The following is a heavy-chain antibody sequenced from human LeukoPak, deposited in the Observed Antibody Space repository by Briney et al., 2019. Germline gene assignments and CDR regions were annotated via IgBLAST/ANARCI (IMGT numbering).Heavy chain of an antibody. V-gene: IGHV3-74*01. D-gene: IGHD2-8*01. CDR1: GFTFSSYW. Sequence: LPGGSLRLSCAASGFTFSSYWMHWVRQAPGKGLVWVSRINSDGSSTSYADPVKGRFTISRDNSKNTLYLQMNSLRPEDTAVYFCARDGMVYAKGNYFDLWGRGTLVTVSS. J-gene: IGHJ2*01. CDR3: ARDGMVYAKGNYFDL. CDR2: INSDGSST.